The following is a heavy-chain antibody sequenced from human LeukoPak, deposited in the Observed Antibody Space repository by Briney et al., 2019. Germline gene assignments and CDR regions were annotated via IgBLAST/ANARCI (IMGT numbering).Heavy chain of an antibody. D-gene: IGHD6-19*01. V-gene: IGHV3-53*01. CDR3: ARVVAVAGIYYFDY. J-gene: IGHJ4*02. CDR1: GFTVSSKY. CDR2: IYSDGST. Sequence: GGSLRLSCAASGFTVSSKYMSWVPQAPGKGLEWVSVIYSDGSTYYTDSVKGRFIISRDNSKNTLYLQMNSLRAEDTAVYYCARVVAVAGIYYFDYWGQGTLVTVSS.